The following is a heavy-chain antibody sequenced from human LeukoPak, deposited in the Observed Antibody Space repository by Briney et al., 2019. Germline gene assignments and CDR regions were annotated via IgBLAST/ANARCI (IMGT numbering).Heavy chain of an antibody. CDR3: ARAPYDSTGYETPLAFDI. V-gene: IGHV3-21*01. J-gene: IGHJ3*02. CDR2: ISSSSSYI. CDR1: GFILSTYG. Sequence: GGSLRLSCAASGFILSTYGMNWVSQAPGKGLEWVSTISSSSSYIYYGDSVKGRFTISRDNAKTSLYLQMNGLRAEDTAVYYCARAPYDSTGYETPLAFDIWGQGRMVTVSS. D-gene: IGHD3-22*01.